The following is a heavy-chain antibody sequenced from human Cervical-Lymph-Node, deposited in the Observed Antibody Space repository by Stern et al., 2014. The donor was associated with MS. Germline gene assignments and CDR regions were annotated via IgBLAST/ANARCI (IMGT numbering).Heavy chain of an antibody. V-gene: IGHV5-51*01. CDR1: GYTFSNSW. J-gene: IGHJ4*02. CDR3: ARGSAGAGAFFDY. CDR2: IYPGDSDT. Sequence: EVQLLESGAEVKKPGASLKISCKGSGYTFSNSWIGWVRQMPGRGLEWMGIIYPGDSDTRYSPSFQGQITISADKSISTAYLQWNSLKASDTAIFYCARGSAGAGAFFDYWGQGTLVTVSS. D-gene: IGHD2-8*02.